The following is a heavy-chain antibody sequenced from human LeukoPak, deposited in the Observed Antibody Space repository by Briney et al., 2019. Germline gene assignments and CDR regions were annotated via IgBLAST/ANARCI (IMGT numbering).Heavy chain of an antibody. V-gene: IGHV3-23*01. CDR1: GFTFSTCG. CDR3: AKRGPIYSASPGNYFDY. Sequence: GGPLRLSCTASGFTFSTCGMTWVRQAPGKGLEWVSSISGNDDGTYYADSVKGRFTISRDNSKNTLYLQMNSLRAEDTAIYYCAKRGPIYSASPGNYFDYWGQGTLVTVSS. CDR2: ISGNDDGT. J-gene: IGHJ4*02. D-gene: IGHD3-10*01.